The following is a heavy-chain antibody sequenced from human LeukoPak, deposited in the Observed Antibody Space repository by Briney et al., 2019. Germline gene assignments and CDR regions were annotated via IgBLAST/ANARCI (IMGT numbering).Heavy chain of an antibody. CDR2: ISSSSYI. Sequence: GGSPRLSCAASGFTFSSYSMNWVRQAPGKGLEWVSSISSSSYIYYADSVKGRFTISRDNAKNSLYLQMNSLRAEDTAVYYCARVVSYYYDSSGYSEFDYWGQGTLVTVSS. V-gene: IGHV3-21*01. J-gene: IGHJ4*02. CDR1: GFTFSSYS. CDR3: ARVVSYYYDSSGYSEFDY. D-gene: IGHD3-22*01.